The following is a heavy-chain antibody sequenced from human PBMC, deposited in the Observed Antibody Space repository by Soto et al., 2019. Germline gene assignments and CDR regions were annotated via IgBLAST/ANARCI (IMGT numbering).Heavy chain of an antibody. V-gene: IGHV3-49*04. Sequence: PVGSLRLSCTASGFTFGDYAMNWVRQAPGKGLEWVGFIRSKPYGGTTEYAASVKGRFTISRDDSKSIAYLQMNNLKTEDTAVYYCSSLYGSGPFDYWGQGTLVTVSS. J-gene: IGHJ4*02. CDR3: SSLYGSGPFDY. CDR1: GFTFGDYA. CDR2: IRSKPYGGTT. D-gene: IGHD3-10*01.